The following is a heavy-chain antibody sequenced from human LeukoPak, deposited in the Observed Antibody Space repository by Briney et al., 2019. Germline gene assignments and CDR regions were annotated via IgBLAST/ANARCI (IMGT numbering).Heavy chain of an antibody. J-gene: IGHJ4*02. CDR1: GFTFSGSW. V-gene: IGHV3-7*01. CDR3: AKDRVPDIVVVPALDY. Sequence: GGSLRLSCVVSGFTFSGSWMSWVRQAPGKGLEWVANIKEDGSDKNYVDSVKGRFTISRDNTKNSLYLQMNSLRAEDTAVYYCAKDRVPDIVVVPALDYWGQGTLVTVSS. D-gene: IGHD2-2*01. CDR2: IKEDGSDK.